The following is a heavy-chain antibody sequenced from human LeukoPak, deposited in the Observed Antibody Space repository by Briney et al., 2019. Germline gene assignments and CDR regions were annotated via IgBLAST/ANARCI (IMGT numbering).Heavy chain of an antibody. CDR1: GFTFNIYN. Sequence: GGSLRLSCAASGFTFNIYNMNWVRQAPGKGLEWVSSISSSSSSYIYYAGSVKGRFTVSRDSAKRSLYLQMNSLRAEDTAVYYCARDGNRDGDMDVWGKGTTVTVSS. V-gene: IGHV3-21*01. D-gene: IGHD1-1*01. J-gene: IGHJ6*03. CDR2: ISSSSSSYI. CDR3: ARDGNRDGDMDV.